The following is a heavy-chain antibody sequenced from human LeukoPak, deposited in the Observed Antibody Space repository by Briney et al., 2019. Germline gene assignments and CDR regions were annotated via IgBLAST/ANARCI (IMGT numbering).Heavy chain of an antibody. CDR3: ARGSDCRSTSCYVDY. J-gene: IGHJ4*02. V-gene: IGHV3-13*01. CDR1: GFTFSSYD. D-gene: IGHD2-2*01. CDR2: IRTAGDT. Sequence: GGSLRVYCAASGFTFSSYDMHWVRQATGEGLEWVSAIRTAGDTYYPGSVKGRFTISREKAKNSLYLQMNSLRAGDTAVYYCARGSDCRSTSCYVDYWGQGTLVTVSS.